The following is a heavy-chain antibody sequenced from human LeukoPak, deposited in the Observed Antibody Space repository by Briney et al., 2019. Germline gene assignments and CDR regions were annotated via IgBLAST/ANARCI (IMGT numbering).Heavy chain of an antibody. Sequence: GSLRLSFAASGXTFSSYGMHWVRQAPGKGLEWVGVIWYDGSNKYYADSVKGRFTISRDNSKNTLYLQMNSLRAEDTAVYYCAREVNWAQGGSGIAAAGRVDYWGQGTLITVSS. D-gene: IGHD6-13*01. CDR1: GXTFSSYG. V-gene: IGHV3-33*01. CDR3: AREVNWAQGGSGIAAAGRVDY. CDR2: IWYDGSNK. J-gene: IGHJ4*02.